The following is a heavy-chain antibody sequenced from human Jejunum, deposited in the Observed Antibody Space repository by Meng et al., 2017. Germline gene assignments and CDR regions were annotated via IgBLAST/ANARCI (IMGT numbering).Heavy chain of an antibody. CDR1: GGSISSVDYY. J-gene: IGHJ5*02. Sequence: QVLLQGSGPGLVKPSQTLSLTCTVSGGSISSVDYYWSWIRQHPGKGLEWIGSIHYTGNAYQNPSLKSRLTMSIDTSENQFSLKLSSVTAADTAVYYCARGVVAGAPYPGHWFDPWGQGTLVTVPQ. D-gene: IGHD2-15*01. CDR2: IHYTGNA. V-gene: IGHV4-31*03. CDR3: ARGVVAGAPYPGHWFDP.